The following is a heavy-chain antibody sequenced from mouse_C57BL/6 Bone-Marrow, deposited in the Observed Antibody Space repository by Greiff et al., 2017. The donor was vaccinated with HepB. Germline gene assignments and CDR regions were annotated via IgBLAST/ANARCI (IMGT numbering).Heavy chain of an antibody. CDR2: IRNKANGYTT. D-gene: IGHD2-12*01. CDR3: ARSPPTIVDFDY. J-gene: IGHJ2*01. Sequence: EVQRVESGGGLVQPGGSLSLSCAASGFTFTDYYMSWVRQPPGKALEWLGFIRNKANGYTTEYSASVKGRFTISRDNSQSILYLQMNALRAEDSATYYCARSPPTIVDFDYWGQGTTLTVSS. V-gene: IGHV7-3*01. CDR1: GFTFTDYY.